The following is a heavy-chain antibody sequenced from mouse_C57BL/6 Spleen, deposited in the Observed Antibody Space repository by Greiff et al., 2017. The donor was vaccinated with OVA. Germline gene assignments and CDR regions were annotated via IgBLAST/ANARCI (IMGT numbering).Heavy chain of an antibody. CDR1: GYAFSSSW. D-gene: IGHD1-1*01. V-gene: IGHV1-82*01. J-gene: IGHJ2*01. CDR3: ARGVYYYGSSHFDY. CDR2: IYPGDGDT. Sequence: VKLQESGPELVKPGASVKLSCKASGYAFSSSWMNWVKQRPGKGLEWIGRIYPGDGDTNYNGKFKGKATLTADKSSSTAYMQLSSLTSEDSAVYFGARGVYYYGSSHFDYWGQGTTLTVSS.